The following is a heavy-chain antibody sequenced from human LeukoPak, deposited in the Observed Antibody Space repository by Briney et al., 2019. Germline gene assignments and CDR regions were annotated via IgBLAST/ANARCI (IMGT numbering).Heavy chain of an antibody. Sequence: GGSLRLSCEASGFTFKAYLMSWVRQAPGTGLEWVANIQQDGSERKYVDSVKGRFTISRDNARNSLYLEMNSLRAEDTAVYYCARLRYTYGKNFDYWGQGTLVTVSS. D-gene: IGHD5-18*01. V-gene: IGHV3-7*01. CDR3: ARLRYTYGKNFDY. CDR2: IQQDGSER. J-gene: IGHJ4*02. CDR1: GFTFKAYL.